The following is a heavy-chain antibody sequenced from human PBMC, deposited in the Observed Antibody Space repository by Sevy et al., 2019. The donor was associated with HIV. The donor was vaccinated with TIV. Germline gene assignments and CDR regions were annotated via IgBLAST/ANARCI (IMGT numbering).Heavy chain of an antibody. CDR3: ARRGYDSSGYPQYYFDY. Sequence: GESLKISCKGSGYKFTSYWIAWVRQMPGKGLEWMGIIYPDDSEIRYSPSLQGQVTISVDKSISTDYLKWTNLKASDTAMYFCARRGYDSSGYPQYYFDYWGQGTLVTVSS. CDR1: GYKFTSYW. J-gene: IGHJ4*02. V-gene: IGHV5-51*01. D-gene: IGHD3-22*01. CDR2: IYPDDSEI.